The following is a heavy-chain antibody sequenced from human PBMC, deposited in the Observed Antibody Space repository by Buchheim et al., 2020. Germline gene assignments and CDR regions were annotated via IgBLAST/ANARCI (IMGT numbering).Heavy chain of an antibody. J-gene: IGHJ5*02. V-gene: IGHV4-59*01. CDR1: AGSIDGYY. CDR3: ARALGRTPWFDP. CDR2: ISYSGST. D-gene: IGHD7-27*01. Sequence: QVQLQESGPGLVKPSKTLSLTCTVSAGSIDGYYWSWIRQPPGKGLEWIGYISYSGSTNYNPSLKSRVTISVDMSKNHFSLKLSSVTAADTAVYYCARALGRTPWFDPWGQGTL.